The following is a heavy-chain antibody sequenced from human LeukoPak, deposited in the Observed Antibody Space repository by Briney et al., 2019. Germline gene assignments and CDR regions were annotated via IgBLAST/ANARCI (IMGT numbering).Heavy chain of an antibody. V-gene: IGHV3-23*01. Sequence: GGSLRLSCAASGFTFSSYAMSWVRQAPGKGLEWVSAISGSGGSTYYADSVKGRFTISRDNSKNTLYLQMNSLRAEDTAVYYCAKSTIFGVVIKGGGAFDIWGQGTMVTVSS. J-gene: IGHJ3*02. CDR1: GFTFSSYA. D-gene: IGHD3-3*01. CDR2: ISGSGGST. CDR3: AKSTIFGVVIKGGGAFDI.